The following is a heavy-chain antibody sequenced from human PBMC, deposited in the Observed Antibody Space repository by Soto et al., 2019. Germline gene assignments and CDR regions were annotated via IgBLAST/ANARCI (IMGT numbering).Heavy chain of an antibody. D-gene: IGHD3-9*01. CDR3: ARGGSLRYFDWLKSPGNWFDP. V-gene: IGHV4-34*01. Sequence: PSETLSLTCAVYGGSFSGYYWSWIRQPPGKGLEWIGEINHSGSTNYNPSLKSRVTISVDTSKNQFSLKLSSVTAADTAVYYCARGGSLRYFDWLKSPGNWFDPWGQGTLVTVSS. J-gene: IGHJ5*02. CDR1: GGSFSGYY. CDR2: INHSGST.